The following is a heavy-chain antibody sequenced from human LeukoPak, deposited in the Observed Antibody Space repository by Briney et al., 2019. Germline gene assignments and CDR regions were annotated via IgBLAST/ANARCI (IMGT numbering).Heavy chain of an antibody. CDR3: ARDKGYTTYDY. Sequence: GGSLRLSCAASGFKFRTYWLSWVRQAPGKGLERVATMNQDGTEKYYVDSVRGRFTISRENAKNSLYLQMNSLRAEDTAVYYCARDKGYTTYDYWGQGTLVTVSS. CDR1: GFKFRTYW. D-gene: IGHD5-24*01. J-gene: IGHJ4*02. V-gene: IGHV3-7*01. CDR2: MNQDGTEK.